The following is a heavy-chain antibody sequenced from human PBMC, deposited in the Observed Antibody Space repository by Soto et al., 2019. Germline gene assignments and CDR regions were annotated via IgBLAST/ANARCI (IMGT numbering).Heavy chain of an antibody. J-gene: IGHJ6*02. CDR3: ATDHQWLGDYYYGMDV. V-gene: IGHV1-24*01. Sequence: ASVKVSCKVSGYTLIELSMHWVRQAPGKGLEWMGRFDPENGERIYAQKFQGRVTMTEDTSTDTAYMELSSLRPEDTAVYYCATDHQWLGDYYYGMDVWGQGTTVTVSS. CDR2: FDPENGER. D-gene: IGHD6-19*01. CDR1: GYTLIELS.